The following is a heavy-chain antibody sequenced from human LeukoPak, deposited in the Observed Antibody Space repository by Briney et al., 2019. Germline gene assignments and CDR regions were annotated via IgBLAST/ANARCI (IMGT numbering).Heavy chain of an antibody. D-gene: IGHD2-8*01. J-gene: IGHJ4*02. CDR2: INAGNGNT. Sequence: ASVKVSCKASGYTFTSYAMHWVRQAPGQRLEWMGWINAGNGNTKYSQEFQGRVTITRDTSASTAYMELSSLRSEDMAVYYCARGQGYCTNGVCPIDYWGQGTLVTVSS. V-gene: IGHV1-3*03. CDR3: ARGQGYCTNGVCPIDY. CDR1: GYTFTSYA.